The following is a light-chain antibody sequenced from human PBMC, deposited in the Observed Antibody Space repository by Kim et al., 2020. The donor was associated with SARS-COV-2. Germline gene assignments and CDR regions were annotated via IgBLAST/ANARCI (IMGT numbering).Light chain of an antibody. CDR3: QQYDYLPRT. V-gene: IGKV1-33*01. J-gene: IGKJ1*01. CDR1: QDISNY. Sequence: ASVGDRVTITCQASQDISNYLKWYQQKPGKAPKLLIYDASNLETGVPSRFSGSGSGTHYTLTISLLQPEDIATYYCQQYDYLPRTFGQGTKVDIK. CDR2: DAS.